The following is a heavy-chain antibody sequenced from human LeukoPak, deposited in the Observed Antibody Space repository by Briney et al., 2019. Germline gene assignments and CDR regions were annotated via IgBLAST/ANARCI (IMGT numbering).Heavy chain of an antibody. V-gene: IGHV4-34*01. D-gene: IGHD3-10*01. Sequence: PSETLSLTCAVYGGSFSGYFCWIRQSPGKGLEWIGEINHRGVTNYRPSLGGRVSIFTDRSLNHFSLRLTSVTAADTGTYYCASGPGTSVIRGVSPKYWGQGTPVTVSS. CDR3: ASGPGTSVIRGVSPKY. CDR1: GGSFSGYF. J-gene: IGHJ4*02. CDR2: INHRGVT.